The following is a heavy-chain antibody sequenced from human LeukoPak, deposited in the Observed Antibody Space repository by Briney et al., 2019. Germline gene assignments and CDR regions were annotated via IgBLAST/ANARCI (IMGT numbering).Heavy chain of an antibody. Sequence: SETLSLTCTVSGGSISSYYWSWIRQPAGKGLEWIGRIYTSGSTNYNPSLKSRVTMSVDTSKNQFSLKLSSVTAADTAVYYCARGGDTCSGGSCHDYWGQGTLVTVSS. CDR3: ARGGDTCSGGSCHDY. CDR2: IYTSGST. J-gene: IGHJ4*02. CDR1: GGSISSYY. D-gene: IGHD2-15*01. V-gene: IGHV4-4*07.